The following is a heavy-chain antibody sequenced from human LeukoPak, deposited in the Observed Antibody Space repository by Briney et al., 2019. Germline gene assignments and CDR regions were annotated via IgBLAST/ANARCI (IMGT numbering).Heavy chain of an antibody. V-gene: IGHV3-21*01. Sequence: GGSLRLSCAASGFTFSSYSINWVRQAPGKGLEWVSSISSSRSYIYYADSVKGRFTISRDNAKNSLYLQMNSLRGEDTAVYYCASPVTTKYYYDSSGSLWSDAFDIWGQGTMVTVSS. J-gene: IGHJ3*02. CDR2: ISSSRSYI. D-gene: IGHD3-22*01. CDR1: GFTFSSYS. CDR3: ASPVTTKYYYDSSGSLWSDAFDI.